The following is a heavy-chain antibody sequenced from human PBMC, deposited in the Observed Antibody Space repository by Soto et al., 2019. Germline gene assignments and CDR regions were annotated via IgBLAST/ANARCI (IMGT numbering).Heavy chain of an antibody. CDR3: ARGPYSSSWYVPTGYYYYGMDV. Sequence: GASVKVSCKASGGTFSSYAISWVRQAPGQGLEWMGGIIPIFGTANYAQKFQGRDTMTTDTSTSTAYMELRSLRSDDTAVYYCARGPYSSSWYVPTGYYYYGMDVWGQGTTVTVSS. J-gene: IGHJ6*02. CDR2: IIPIFGTA. CDR1: GGTFSSYA. V-gene: IGHV1-69*05. D-gene: IGHD6-13*01.